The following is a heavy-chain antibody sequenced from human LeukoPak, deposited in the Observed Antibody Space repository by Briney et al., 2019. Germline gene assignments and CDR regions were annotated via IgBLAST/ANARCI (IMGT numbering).Heavy chain of an antibody. V-gene: IGHV3-33*01. CDR3: ARDHRPEIQYYYMDV. CDR1: GFSLSNHG. CDR2: LLYDGNTK. Sequence: AGGSLRLSCAASGFSLSNHGMHWVRQAPGKGLEWVAALLYDGNTKHYADSVKGRFTISRDISKNTFYLQMNSLTAEDTAVYYCARDHRPEIQYYYMDVWAKGPRSPSP. J-gene: IGHJ6*03. D-gene: IGHD1-14*01.